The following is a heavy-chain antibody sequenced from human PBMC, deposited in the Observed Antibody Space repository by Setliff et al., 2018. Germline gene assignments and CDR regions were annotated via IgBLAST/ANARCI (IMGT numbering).Heavy chain of an antibody. J-gene: IGHJ4*02. CDR2: IKEDVSQI. CDR1: GFTFSSYC. CDR3: LTETRWQSWDY. D-gene: IGHD2-21*02. V-gene: IGHV3-7*01. Sequence: GGSLRLSCVASGFTFSSYCMDWFRQAPGKGLEWVATIKEDVSQIKYLYSVEGRFTIFRDNAKNSVYLQMNSLKAEDTAVYYCLTETRWQSWDYWGQGTLVTVSS.